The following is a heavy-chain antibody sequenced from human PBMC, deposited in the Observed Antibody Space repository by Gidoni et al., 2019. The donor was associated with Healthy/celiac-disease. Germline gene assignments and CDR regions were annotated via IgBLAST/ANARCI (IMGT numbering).Heavy chain of an antibody. CDR2: INWNGGRT. D-gene: IGHD5-18*01. V-gene: IGHV3-20*04. CDR3: ARRGWFSVDTAMGYYYYGMDV. Sequence: EVQLVESGGGVVRPGGSLRLSCAAPGFTFDDSGMSWFRQAPGKGLEWVSGINWNGGRTGYADSVKGRFTISRDNAKNSLYLQMNSLRAEDTALYYCARRGWFSVDTAMGYYYYGMDVWGQGTTVTVSS. J-gene: IGHJ6*02. CDR1: GFTFDDSG.